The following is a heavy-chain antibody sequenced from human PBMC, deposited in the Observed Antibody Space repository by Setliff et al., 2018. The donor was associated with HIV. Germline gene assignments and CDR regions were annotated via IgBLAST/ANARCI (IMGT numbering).Heavy chain of an antibody. V-gene: IGHV1-18*01. J-gene: IGHJ5*02. Sequence: ASVKVSCKPSGYTFTTYGLSWVRQAPGQGLEWMGWISTYSDETSYSQNLQGRLTMTTDTSTGTAYMELRSLRSDDTAVYYCARGTAPRPASVLEFLEWLFPNWFDPWGQGTLVTVS. CDR3: ARGTAPRPASVLEFLEWLFPNWFDP. CDR1: GYTFTTYG. D-gene: IGHD3-3*02. CDR2: ISTYSDET.